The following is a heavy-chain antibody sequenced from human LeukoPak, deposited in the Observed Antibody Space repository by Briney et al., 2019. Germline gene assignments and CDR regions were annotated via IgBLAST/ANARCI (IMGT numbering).Heavy chain of an antibody. D-gene: IGHD6-6*01. V-gene: IGHV3-23*01. J-gene: IGHJ4*02. Sequence: GSLRLSCAASGFTFSSCGMSWVRQAPGKGLEWVSAISGSGGSTYYADSVKGRFTISRDNSKNTLYLQMNSLRAEDTAVYYCARTEYSSSWNYFDYWGQGTLVTVSS. CDR3: ARTEYSSSWNYFDY. CDR2: ISGSGGST. CDR1: GFTFSSCG.